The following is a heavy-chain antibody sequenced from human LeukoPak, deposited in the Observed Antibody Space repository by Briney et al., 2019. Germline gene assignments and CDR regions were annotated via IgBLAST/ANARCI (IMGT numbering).Heavy chain of an antibody. V-gene: IGHV1-18*04. CDR3: ARGPLFVVVPAATEC. CDR2: ISTYNSNT. J-gene: IGHJ4*02. CDR1: GYTFTSYG. D-gene: IGHD2-2*01. Sequence: AAVKVSCTASGYTFTSYGISWGRQAPRKGLGWMGWISTYNSNTNYAQTLQGRVTMTQDTSTSTAYMALRSPRSDDTAVYYCARGPLFVVVPAATECGGQGTLVTVS.